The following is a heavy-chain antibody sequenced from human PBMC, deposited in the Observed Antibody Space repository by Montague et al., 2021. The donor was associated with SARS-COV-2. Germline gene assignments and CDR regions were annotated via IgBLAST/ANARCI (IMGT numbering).Heavy chain of an antibody. D-gene: IGHD6-13*01. Sequence: SETLSLTCTVSGGSISSSSYYWGWIRQPPGKALEWIGGIYYSGSIYYNPSLKSRVTISVDTSKNQFSLKLSSVTAADTAVYYCARHLKVSYCLAAAGAHDYWGQGTLVTVSS. CDR3: ARHLKVSYCLAAAGAHDY. V-gene: IGHV4-39*01. J-gene: IGHJ4*02. CDR2: IYYSGSI. CDR1: GGSISSSSYY.